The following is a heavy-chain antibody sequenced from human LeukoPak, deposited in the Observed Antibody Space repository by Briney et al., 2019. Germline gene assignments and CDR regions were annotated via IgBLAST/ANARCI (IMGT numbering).Heavy chain of an antibody. Sequence: GGSLRLSCAASGFTFSSYAMSWVRQAPGKGLEWVSVISGSGGSTYYADSVKGRFTISRDNSKNTLFLQMNSLRVEDTALYYCAKEPSHSSGYWDSWGQGTLVTVSS. CDR2: ISGSGGST. CDR1: GFTFSSYA. CDR3: AKEPSHSSGYWDS. V-gene: IGHV3-23*01. D-gene: IGHD3-22*01. J-gene: IGHJ4*02.